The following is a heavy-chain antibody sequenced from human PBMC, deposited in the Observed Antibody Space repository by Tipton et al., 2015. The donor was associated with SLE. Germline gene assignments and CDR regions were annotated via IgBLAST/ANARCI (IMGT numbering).Heavy chain of an antibody. CDR3: VRLELPATKADY. J-gene: IGHJ4*02. CDR2: IYHSGTT. V-gene: IGHV4-38-2*01. Sequence: TLSLTCSVSGYSISSGFYWGWLRQSPGKGLEWRGTIYHSGTTHYNPSLKSRLTLSIDTSKNQFSLKLSSVTAADTAVYYCVRLELPATKADYWGPGTLVTVSP. D-gene: IGHD5-24*01. CDR1: GYSISSGFY.